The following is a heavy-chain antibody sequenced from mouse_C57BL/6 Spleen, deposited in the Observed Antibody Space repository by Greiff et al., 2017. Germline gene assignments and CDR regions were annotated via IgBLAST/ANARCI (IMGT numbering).Heavy chain of an antibody. V-gene: IGHV1-19*01. Sequence: VQLQQSGPVLVKPGASVKMSCKASGYTFTDYYMNWVKQSHGKSLEWIGVINPYNGGTSYNQKFKGKATLTVDKSSSTAYMERNSLTSEDSAVYDCARGYYGSPWYFDVWGTGTTVTVSS. CDR1: GYTFTDYY. CDR3: ARGYYGSPWYFDV. J-gene: IGHJ1*03. D-gene: IGHD1-1*01. CDR2: INPYNGGT.